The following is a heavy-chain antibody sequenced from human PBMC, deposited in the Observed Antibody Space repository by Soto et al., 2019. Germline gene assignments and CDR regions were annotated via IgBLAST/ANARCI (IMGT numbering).Heavy chain of an antibody. Sequence: GGSLRLSCAASGFTFSSYGMHWVRQAPGKGLEWVAVISYDGTNKYYADSVKGRFTISRDNSKNTLYLQMDSLRAEDTAVYYCAKDRSSWYLSNYFDYWGQGTLVTVSS. CDR2: ISYDGTNK. V-gene: IGHV3-30*18. CDR3: AKDRSSWYLSNYFDY. J-gene: IGHJ4*02. D-gene: IGHD6-13*01. CDR1: GFTFSSYG.